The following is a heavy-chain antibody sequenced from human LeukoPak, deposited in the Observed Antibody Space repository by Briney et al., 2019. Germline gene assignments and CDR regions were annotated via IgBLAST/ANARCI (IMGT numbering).Heavy chain of an antibody. D-gene: IGHD3-3*01. CDR2: IKSDGQIT. CDR1: GFTFNNYW. J-gene: IGHJ1*01. V-gene: IGHV3-74*01. Sequence: PGGSPRLSCAASGFTFNNYWMHWVRQAPGKGLVWVSRIKSDGQITTYADSVKGRFTTSRDNAKNTFYLQMNSLRVEDAAVYYCLLIILGGSSQHWGQGTLVSVSS. CDR3: LLIILGGSSQH.